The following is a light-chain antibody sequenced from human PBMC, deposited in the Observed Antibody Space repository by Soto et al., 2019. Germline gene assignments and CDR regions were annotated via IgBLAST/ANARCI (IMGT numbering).Light chain of an antibody. CDR2: GNT. V-gene: IGLV1-40*01. Sequence: QSVLTQPPSVSGAPGQRVTTSCTGSNSNIGLGYDVHWYQQVPGRAPKLLIYGNTKRPSGVPDRFSGSKSGTSASLAITGLQAEDEADYYCQSYDNSLSGFYVFGTGTKLTVL. CDR3: QSYDNSLSGFYV. CDR1: NSNIGLGYD. J-gene: IGLJ1*01.